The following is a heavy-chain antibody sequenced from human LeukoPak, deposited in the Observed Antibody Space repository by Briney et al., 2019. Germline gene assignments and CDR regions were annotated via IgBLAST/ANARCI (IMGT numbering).Heavy chain of an antibody. CDR2: IYYSGST. Sequence: SETLSLTCTVSGGSISSSSYYWGWIRQPPGKGLEWIGSIYYSGSTYYNPSLKSRVTISVDTSKNQFSLKLSSVTAADTAVYYCARDSGGWYRWFDPWGQGTLVTVSS. CDR3: ARDSGGWYRWFDP. D-gene: IGHD6-19*01. CDR1: GGSISSSSYY. J-gene: IGHJ5*02. V-gene: IGHV4-39*07.